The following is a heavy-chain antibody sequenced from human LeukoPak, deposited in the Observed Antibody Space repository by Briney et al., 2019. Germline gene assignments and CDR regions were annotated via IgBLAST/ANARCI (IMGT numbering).Heavy chain of an antibody. CDR2: ISGSGGST. CDR1: GFTFSSYA. J-gene: IGHJ5*02. V-gene: IGHV3-23*01. D-gene: IGHD2-2*01. Sequence: PGGPLRLSCAASGFTFSSYAMSWVRQAPGKGLEWVSAISGSGGSTYYADSVKGRFTISRDNSKNTLYLQMNSLRAEDTAVYYCAKGSQYQLLLSRWFDPWGQGTLVTVSS. CDR3: AKGSQYQLLLSRWFDP.